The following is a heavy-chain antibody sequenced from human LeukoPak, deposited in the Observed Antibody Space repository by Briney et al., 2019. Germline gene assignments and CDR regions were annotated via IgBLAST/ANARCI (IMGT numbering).Heavy chain of an antibody. D-gene: IGHD1-26*01. V-gene: IGHV4-59*11. CDR3: ASTTSYLDP. CDR1: GGSINNQY. Sequence: PSETLSLTCTVSGGSINNQYWSWIRQPPGKGLEWIGYIYYSGSTNYNPSLKSRVTISVDTSKNQISLKLSSVTAADTAIYYCASTTSYLDPWGQGTLVTVSS. J-gene: IGHJ5*02. CDR2: IYYSGST.